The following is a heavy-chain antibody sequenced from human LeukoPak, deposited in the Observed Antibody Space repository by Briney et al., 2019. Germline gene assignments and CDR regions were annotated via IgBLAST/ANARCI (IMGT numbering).Heavy chain of an antibody. CDR2: ISSSSSTI. J-gene: IGHJ5*01. V-gene: IGHV3-48*04. D-gene: IGHD6-6*01. CDR1: GFTFSSYS. Sequence: GGSLRLSCAASGFTFSSYSMNWVRQAPGKGLEWVSYISSSSSTIYYADSVKGRFTISRDNAKNSLYLQMNSLRAEDTAVYYCARVSGSIVARLAWFDSWGQGTLVTVSS. CDR3: ARVSGSIVARLAWFDS.